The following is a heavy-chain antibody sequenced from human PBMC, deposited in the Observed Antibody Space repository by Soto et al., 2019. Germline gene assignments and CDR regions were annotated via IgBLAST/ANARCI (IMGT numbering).Heavy chain of an antibody. CDR1: GDSVSSTSTA. V-gene: IGHV6-1*01. D-gene: IGHD3-16*01. CDR3: SRRSFGRVGA. Sequence: SQTLSLTCAISGDSVSSTSTAWSWIRQSPSRGLEWLGRTYYRSNWYTDYAVSVKSRITISPDTSKNQFSLQLNSVTPEDTAACDCSRRSFGRVGAWGQGTLVTVSS. J-gene: IGHJ4*02. CDR2: TYYRSNWYT.